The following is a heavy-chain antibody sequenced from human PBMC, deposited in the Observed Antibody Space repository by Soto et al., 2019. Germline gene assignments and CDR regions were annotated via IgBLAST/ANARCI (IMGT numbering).Heavy chain of an antibody. J-gene: IGHJ4*02. V-gene: IGHV1-3*01. CDR1: GYTFTGYY. CDR3: ARGLNGYLHYFDY. D-gene: IGHD5-18*01. CDR2: INAGNGNT. Sequence: ASVKVSCKASGYTFTGYYMHWVRQAPGQRLEWMGWINAGNGNTKYSQKFQGRVTITRDTSASTAYMELSSLRSEDTAVYYCARGLNGYLHYFDYWGQGTLVTVSS.